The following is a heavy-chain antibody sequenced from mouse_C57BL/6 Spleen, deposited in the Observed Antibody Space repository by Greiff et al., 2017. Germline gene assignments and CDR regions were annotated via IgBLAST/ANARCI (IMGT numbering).Heavy chain of an antibody. D-gene: IGHD1-1*01. CDR3: ARGANYYGSSYGAWFAY. CDR1: GYTFTDYN. V-gene: IGHV1-18*01. CDR2: INPNNGGT. J-gene: IGHJ3*01. Sequence: VQLQQSGPELVKPGASVKIPCKASGYTFTDYNMDWVKQSHGKSLEWIGDINPNNGGTIYNQKFKGKATLTVDKSSSTAYMELRSLTSEDTAVYDCARGANYYGSSYGAWFAYWGQGTLVTVSA.